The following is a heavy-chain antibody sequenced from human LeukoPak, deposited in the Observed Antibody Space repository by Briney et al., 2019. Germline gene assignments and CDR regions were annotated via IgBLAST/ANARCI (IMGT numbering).Heavy chain of an antibody. V-gene: IGHV3-21*01. Sequence: GGSLRLSCAASGFTFSSYSMNWVRQAPGKGLEWVSSISSSSSYIYYADSVKGRFTISRDNAKNSLYLQMNSLRAEDTAVYYCARGPTGFPTYFDYWGQGTLVTVSS. CDR1: GFTFSSYS. J-gene: IGHJ4*02. D-gene: IGHD3-9*01. CDR3: ARGPTGFPTYFDY. CDR2: ISSSSSYI.